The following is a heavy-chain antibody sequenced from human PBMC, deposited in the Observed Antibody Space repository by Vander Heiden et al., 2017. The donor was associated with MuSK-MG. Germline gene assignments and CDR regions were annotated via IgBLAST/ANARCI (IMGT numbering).Heavy chain of an antibody. CDR1: GGSISSSTYF. J-gene: IGHJ4*02. V-gene: IGHV4-39*01. CDR3: ARRGYYHGSGSQTYFDY. CDR2: IYYSGST. D-gene: IGHD3-10*01. Sequence: QLQLQESGPGLVKPSETLSLTCTVSGGSISSSTYFWGWIRQPPGKGLEWIGTIYYSGSTYYDPSLKSRVTISVDTSKNQFSLKLSSVTAADTAVYYCARRGYYHGSGSQTYFDYWGQGTLVTVSS.